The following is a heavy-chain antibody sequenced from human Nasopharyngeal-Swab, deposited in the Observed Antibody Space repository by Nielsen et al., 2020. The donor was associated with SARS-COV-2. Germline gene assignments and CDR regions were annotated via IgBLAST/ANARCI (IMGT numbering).Heavy chain of an antibody. CDR3: AREGEYYDILTGYRVIFDY. V-gene: IGHV6-1*01. J-gene: IGHJ4*02. CDR2: TYYRSKWYN. CDR1: GDSVSRKSAA. Sequence: SQTLSLTCAISGDSVSRKSAAWNWIRQSPSRGLEWLGRTYYRSKWYNDYAVSVKSRITINPDTSKNQFSLQLNSVTPEDTAVYYCAREGEYYDILTGYRVIFDYWGQGTLVTVSS. D-gene: IGHD3-9*01.